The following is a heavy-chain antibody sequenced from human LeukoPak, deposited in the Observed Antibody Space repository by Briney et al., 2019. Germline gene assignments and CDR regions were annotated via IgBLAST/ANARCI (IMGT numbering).Heavy chain of an antibody. CDR3: TKDRSGRETGNQRDDY. D-gene: IGHD1-14*01. J-gene: IGHJ4*02. Sequence: GGSLRLSCAASGFNFNIYEMNWVRQAPGKGLEWISYISSSGSIILYADSVKGRFTISRDNSRNTLYLQMNSLRVDDTAVYFCTKDRSGRETGNQRDDYWGQGTLVTVSS. CDR2: ISSSGSII. CDR1: GFNFNIYE. V-gene: IGHV3-48*03.